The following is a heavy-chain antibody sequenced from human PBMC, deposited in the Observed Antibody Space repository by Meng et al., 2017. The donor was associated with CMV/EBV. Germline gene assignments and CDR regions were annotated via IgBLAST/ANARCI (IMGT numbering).Heavy chain of an antibody. CDR1: GGTFSNYA. J-gene: IGHJ6*02. Sequence: SVKVSCKASGGTFSNYAISWVRQAPGQGLEWMGGVIPVFGTANYAQKFQGRVTITTDESTSTAYMELSSLRSEDTAVHYCAGSIAAVGGDFYYYYGMDVWGQGTTVTVSS. D-gene: IGHD6-13*01. CDR3: AGSIAAVGGDFYYYYGMDV. CDR2: VIPVFGTA. V-gene: IGHV1-69*05.